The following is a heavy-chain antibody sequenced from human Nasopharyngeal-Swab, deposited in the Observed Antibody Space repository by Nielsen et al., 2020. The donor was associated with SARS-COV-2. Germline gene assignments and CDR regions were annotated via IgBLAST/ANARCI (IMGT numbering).Heavy chain of an antibody. Sequence: SVKVSCKASGYTFTSYGISWVRQAPGQGLEWMGRIIPILGIANYAQKFQGRVTITADKSTSTAYMELSSLRSEDTAVYYCARADCSGGSCYFFDYWGQGTLVTVSS. CDR3: ARADCSGGSCYFFDY. CDR2: IIPILGIA. D-gene: IGHD2-15*01. J-gene: IGHJ4*02. CDR1: GYTFTSYG. V-gene: IGHV1-69*04.